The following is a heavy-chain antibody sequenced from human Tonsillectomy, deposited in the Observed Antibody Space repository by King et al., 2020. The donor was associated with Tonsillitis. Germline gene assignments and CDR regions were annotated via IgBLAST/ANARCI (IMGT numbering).Heavy chain of an antibody. Sequence: EVQLVESGGGLVQPGGSLKLSCAASGFTFSGSAMHWVRQASGKGLEWVGHIRSKANSFATVYAASVKGRFTISRDVSNKTAYLQMNSLKTEDTAVYYCTRSRQDSSTSTFDYWGQGTVVTVSS. D-gene: IGHD6-6*01. CDR2: IRSKANSFAT. V-gene: IGHV3-73*02. CDR3: TRSRQDSSTSTFDY. J-gene: IGHJ4*02. CDR1: GFTFSGSA.